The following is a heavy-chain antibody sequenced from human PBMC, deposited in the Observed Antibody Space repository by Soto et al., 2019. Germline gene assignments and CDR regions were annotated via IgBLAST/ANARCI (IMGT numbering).Heavy chain of an antibody. D-gene: IGHD2-8*02. J-gene: IGHJ4*02. V-gene: IGHV1-2*02. CDR2: INPDSGAT. CDR1: GYSFTGYY. Sequence: HEHLVQSGAEVKRPGASLKVYGKASGYSFTGYYIHWVRQAPGQGLEWMGWINPDSGATNYAQNFQGRVTLISDTSISTASMDLTSLTSDDTAVYYCARGDYGTGGYPFPYFDYWGQGTLVIVSS. CDR3: ARGDYGTGGYPFPYFDY.